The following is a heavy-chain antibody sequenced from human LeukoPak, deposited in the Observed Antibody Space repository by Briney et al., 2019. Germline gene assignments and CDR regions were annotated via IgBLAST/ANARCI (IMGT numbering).Heavy chain of an antibody. CDR2: INPSGGST. Sequence: ASVKVSCKASGYTFNNHYMYWVRQAPGQGLEWMGVINPSGGSTSYAQKFQDRVTMTRDTSTRTVYMEVNSLRSEDTAVYYCARQGTYSSAIGMGYWGQGTLVTVSS. CDR1: GYTFNNHY. CDR3: ARQGTYSSAIGMGY. V-gene: IGHV1-46*02. J-gene: IGHJ4*02. D-gene: IGHD6-19*01.